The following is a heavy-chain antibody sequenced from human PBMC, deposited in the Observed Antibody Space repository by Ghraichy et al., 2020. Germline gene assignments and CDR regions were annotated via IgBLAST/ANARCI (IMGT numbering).Heavy chain of an antibody. CDR1: GFTFSGYG. D-gene: IGHD5-24*01. Sequence: LSLTCAASGFTFSGYGMHWVRQAPGKGLEWVAVIWYDGSNKYYSDSVKGRFTISRDNPKNTLYLQMNSLRAEDTAVYYCATSGGRDGYNPLDYWGQGTLVTVSS. J-gene: IGHJ4*02. V-gene: IGHV3-33*01. CDR3: ATSGGRDGYNPLDY. CDR2: IWYDGSNK.